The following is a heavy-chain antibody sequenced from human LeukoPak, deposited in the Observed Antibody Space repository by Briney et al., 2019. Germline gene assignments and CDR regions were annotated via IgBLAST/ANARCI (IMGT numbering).Heavy chain of an antibody. CDR2: IYHSGST. J-gene: IGHJ4*02. D-gene: IGHD3-16*01. Sequence: SETLSLTCAVSGYSISSGYYWGWIRQPPGKGLEWIGSIYHSGSTYYNPSLKSRVTISVDTSKNQFSLKLSSVTAAGTAVYYCARDPQWGGYFDYWGQGTLVTVSS. CDR3: ARDPQWGGYFDY. V-gene: IGHV4-38-2*02. CDR1: GYSISSGYY.